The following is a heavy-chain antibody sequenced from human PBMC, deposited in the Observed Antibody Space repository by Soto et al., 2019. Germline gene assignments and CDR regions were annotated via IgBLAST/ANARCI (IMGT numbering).Heavy chain of an antibody. CDR1: GFTFSSSG. V-gene: IGHV3-23*01. D-gene: IGHD3-10*01. CDR3: ANHGGFDF. CDR2: ISIRGDYR. Sequence: EGQLLQSGGGLVQPGESLRISCAASGFTFSSSGMSWVRQAPGKGLEWVSSISIRGDYRYYADSVKGRFTISRDNSKNTLYLQMSGLKADDTALYYCANHGGFDFWGQGTMVAVSS. J-gene: IGHJ3*01.